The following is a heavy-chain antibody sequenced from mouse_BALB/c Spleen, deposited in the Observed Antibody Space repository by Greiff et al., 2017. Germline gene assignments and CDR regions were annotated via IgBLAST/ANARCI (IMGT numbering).Heavy chain of an antibody. J-gene: IGHJ3*01. CDR3: ASRQAWFAY. D-gene: IGHD3-2*01. V-gene: IGHV14-1*02. CDR2: IDPENGNT. Sequence: EVQLQQSGAELVRPGALVKLSCKASGFNIKDYYMHWVKQRPEQGLEWIGWIDPENGNTIYDPKFQGKASITADTSSNTAYLQLSSLTSEDTAVYYCASRQAWFAYWGQGTLVTVSA. CDR1: GFNIKDYY.